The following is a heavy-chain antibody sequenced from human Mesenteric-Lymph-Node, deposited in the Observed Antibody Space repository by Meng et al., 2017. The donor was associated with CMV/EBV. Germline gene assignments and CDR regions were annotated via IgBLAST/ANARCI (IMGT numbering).Heavy chain of an antibody. V-gene: IGHV1-3*01. CDR1: GYSFTTYG. J-gene: IGHJ4*02. CDR3: ASCSSTGCPY. Sequence: KISCKASGYSFTTYGMHWVRQAPGQRLEWMGWINVGNGDTEYSQKFQGRVIITRDTSASTAYMELSSLRSEDAAVHFCASCSSTGCPYWGQGTLVTVSS. CDR2: INVGNGDT. D-gene: IGHD2-2*01.